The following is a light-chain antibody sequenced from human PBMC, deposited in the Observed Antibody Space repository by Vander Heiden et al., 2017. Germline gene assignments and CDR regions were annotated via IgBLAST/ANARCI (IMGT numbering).Light chain of an antibody. V-gene: IGLV2-23*02. Sequence: SALTQPDSASWSPGQSTTIYCTATRCDVGNYNLVSWYQQHPGKAPKLLIYEASKRPTGVSNRFSGSKSGNTASLTISGLQAEDEADYYCSSYAGSSTFVLFGGGTKLTVL. CDR1: RCDVGNYNL. J-gene: IGLJ3*02. CDR2: EAS. CDR3: SSYAGSSTFVL.